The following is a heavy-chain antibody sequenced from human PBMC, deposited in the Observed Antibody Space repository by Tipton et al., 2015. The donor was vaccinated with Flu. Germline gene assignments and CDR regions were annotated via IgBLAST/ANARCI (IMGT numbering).Heavy chain of an antibody. V-gene: IGHV4-4*07. J-gene: IGHJ1*01. CDR3: AKSGSYLEYLQH. Sequence: TLSLTCNVSGGSLSGYYWSWIRQPAGRGLEWIGRIYTSGNTNYSPSLKSRVTMSVDTSKNQFSLKLSSMTAADTAVYYCAKSGSYLEYLQHWGQGTLVTVSS. CDR2: IYTSGNT. D-gene: IGHD1-26*01. CDR1: GGSLSGYY.